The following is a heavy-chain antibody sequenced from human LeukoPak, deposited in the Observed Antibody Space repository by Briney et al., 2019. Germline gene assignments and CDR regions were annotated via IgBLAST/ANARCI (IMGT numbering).Heavy chain of an antibody. D-gene: IGHD6-19*01. V-gene: IGHV3-30-3*01. CDR3: ASSPSGDSSGRYQAFDI. CDR1: GFTSSPYA. CDR2: ISYDGSNK. Sequence: PGGSLRLSCAASGFTSSPYAMHWVRQAPGKGLEWVALISYDGSNKYYADSVKDRFTISRDNAKNSLYLQMNSLRAEDTAVYYCASSPSGDSSGRYQAFDIWGQGTMVTVSS. J-gene: IGHJ3*02.